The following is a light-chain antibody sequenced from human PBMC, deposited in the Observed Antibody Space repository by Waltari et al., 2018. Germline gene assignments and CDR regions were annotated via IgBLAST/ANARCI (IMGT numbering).Light chain of an antibody. J-gene: IGLJ2*01. CDR1: SSDVDGFNF. V-gene: IGLV2-14*03. CDR2: DVA. CDR3: SSYTSVNTR. Sequence: QSALTQPASMSGSPGQSITISCTGTSSDVDGFNFVSWYQQYPGKAPKLIIYDVANRPAGVSHRFAGSRSGNTASLTISGLQAKDEADYYCSSYTSVNTRFGGGTKLTVL.